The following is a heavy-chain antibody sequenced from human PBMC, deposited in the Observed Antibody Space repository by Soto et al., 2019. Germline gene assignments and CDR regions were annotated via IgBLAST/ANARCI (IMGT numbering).Heavy chain of an antibody. V-gene: IGHV5-51*01. CDR1: GSSFHSYW. Sequence: PGESRKISCKGFGSSFHSYWVGWVRQMPGRGLEWMGIVNPGDSDARYSPSFQGQVTISADKTITTAFLQWSSLKASDTAMYYCARRVGDYFDYWGQGTLVTVSS. CDR2: VNPGDSDA. CDR3: ARRVGDYFDY. J-gene: IGHJ4*02.